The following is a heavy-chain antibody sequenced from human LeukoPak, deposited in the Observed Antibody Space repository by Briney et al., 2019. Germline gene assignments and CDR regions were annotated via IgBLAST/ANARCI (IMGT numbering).Heavy chain of an antibody. CDR2: INLDTGAA. CDR1: GYTFTDYH. Sequence: ASVKVSCKASGYTFTDYHMHWVRQAPGQGLEWMGCINLDTGAAHYTQKSQDWLSMTRDTSISTVYMELSSLKSDDTAVYYCARVAVDYYGSGRDHYYYYYGMDVWGQGTTVTVSS. CDR3: ARVAVDYYGSGRDHYYYYYGMDV. J-gene: IGHJ6*02. V-gene: IGHV1-2*04. D-gene: IGHD3-10*01.